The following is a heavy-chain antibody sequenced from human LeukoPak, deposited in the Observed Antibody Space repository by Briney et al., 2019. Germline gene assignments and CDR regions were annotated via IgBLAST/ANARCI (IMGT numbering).Heavy chain of an antibody. CDR3: ARGIRITMVRGVNY. CDR1: GYTFTSYD. V-gene: IGHV1-8*01. CDR2: MNPNSGNT. D-gene: IGHD3-10*01. J-gene: IGHJ4*02. Sequence: ASVKVSCKASGYTFTSYDINWVRQATGQGLEWMGWMNPNSGNTGYAQKFQGRVTMTRNTSISTAYVELSSPRSEDTAVYYCARGIRITMVRGVNYWGQGTLVTVSS.